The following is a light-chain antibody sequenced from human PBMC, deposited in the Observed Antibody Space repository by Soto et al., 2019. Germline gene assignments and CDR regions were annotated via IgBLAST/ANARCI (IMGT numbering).Light chain of an antibody. CDR3: QQHGSSPIT. J-gene: IGKJ5*01. V-gene: IGKV3-20*01. CDR2: GAS. CDR1: QSFSSN. Sequence: EIVMTQSPATLSVSPGERATLSCRASQSFSSNLAWYQQKPGQTPRLLIYGASSRATGIPDRFSGSGSGTDFTLTISRLEPEDSAVYYCQQHGSSPITFGQGTRLEIK.